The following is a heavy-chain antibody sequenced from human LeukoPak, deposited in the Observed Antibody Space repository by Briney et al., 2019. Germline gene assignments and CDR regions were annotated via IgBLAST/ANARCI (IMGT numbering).Heavy chain of an antibody. CDR1: GFTFSSYG. D-gene: IGHD3-9*01. CDR3: ARVSEALRYFDWLLLY. J-gene: IGHJ4*02. Sequence: GGSLRLSCAASGFTFSSYGMHWVRQAPGKGLEWVAYIQYDGSNEQYADSVKGRFTISRDNAKNTLYLQMNSLRAEDTAVYYCARVSEALRYFDWLLLYWGQGTLVTVSS. V-gene: IGHV3-30*02. CDR2: IQYDGSNE.